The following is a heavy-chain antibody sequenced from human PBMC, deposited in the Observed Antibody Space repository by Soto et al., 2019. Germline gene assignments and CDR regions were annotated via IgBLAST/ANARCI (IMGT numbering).Heavy chain of an antibody. D-gene: IGHD6-6*01. J-gene: IGHJ3*02. CDR3: ACAWVYSSSEISADDALDI. V-gene: IGHV1-46*01. CDR2: INPSGGST. Sequence: ASVKVSCKASGYIFTSYYMHWVRQAPGQGLEWMGIINPSGGSTSYAQKFQGRVTMTRDTSTSTVYMELSSLRSEDTAVYYCACAWVYSSSEISADDALDIWGQGTMVTVSS. CDR1: GYIFTSYY.